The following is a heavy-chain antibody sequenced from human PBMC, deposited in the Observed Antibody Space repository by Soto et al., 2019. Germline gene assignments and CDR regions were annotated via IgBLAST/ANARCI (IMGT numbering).Heavy chain of an antibody. Sequence: ASVKVSCKASGYTFTSYGISWVRQAPGQGLEWMGWISAYNGNTNYAQKLQGRVTMTIDTSTSTAYMELRSLRSDDTAVYYCARDQEGDPYGMDVWGQGTTVTVSS. CDR2: ISAYNGNT. CDR1: GYTFTSYG. V-gene: IGHV1-18*01. CDR3: ARDQEGDPYGMDV. J-gene: IGHJ6*02.